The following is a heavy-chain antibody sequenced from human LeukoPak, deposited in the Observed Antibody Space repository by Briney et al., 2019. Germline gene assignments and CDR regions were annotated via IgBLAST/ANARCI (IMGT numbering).Heavy chain of an antibody. CDR2: ISASSSFI. J-gene: IGHJ4*02. Sequence: GGSLRLSCASGFTLSGYNMNWVRQAPGKGLEWVASISASSSFIYYADSVKGRFTISRDNSKNTLYLQMNSLRAEDTAVYYCAKDDLWFGDQYYFDYWGQGTLVTVSS. CDR3: AKDDLWFGDQYYFDY. CDR1: GFTLSGYN. D-gene: IGHD3-10*01. V-gene: IGHV3-21*04.